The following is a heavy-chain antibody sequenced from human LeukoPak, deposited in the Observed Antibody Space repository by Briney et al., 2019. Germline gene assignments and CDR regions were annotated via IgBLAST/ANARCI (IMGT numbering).Heavy chain of an antibody. CDR3: ARVGPRVGATPNWFDP. J-gene: IGHJ5*02. D-gene: IGHD1-26*01. V-gene: IGHV4-30-2*01. CDR2: IYHSGST. CDR1: GGSISSGGYS. Sequence: SETLSLTCAVSGGSISSGGYSWGWIRQPPGKGLEWIGYIYHSGSTYYNPSLKSRVTISVDRSKNQFSLKLSSVTAADTAVYYCARVGPRVGATPNWFDPWGQGTLVTVSS.